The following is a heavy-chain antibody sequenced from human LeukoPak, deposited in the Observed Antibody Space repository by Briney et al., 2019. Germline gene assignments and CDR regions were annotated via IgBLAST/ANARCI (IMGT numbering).Heavy chain of an antibody. CDR2: INPNSGGT. J-gene: IGHJ5*02. CDR3: ARARWIQLGSVDP. CDR1: GYTFTSYY. D-gene: IGHD5-18*01. Sequence: ASVKVSCQASGYTFTSYYMHWVRQAPGQGLEWMGWINPNSGGTNYAQKFQGRVTMTRDTSISTACMELSRLRSDDTAVYYCARARWIQLGSVDPWGQGTLVTVSS. V-gene: IGHV1-2*02.